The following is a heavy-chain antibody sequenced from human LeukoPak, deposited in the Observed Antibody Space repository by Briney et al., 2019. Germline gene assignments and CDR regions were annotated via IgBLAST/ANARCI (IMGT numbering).Heavy chain of an antibody. CDR3: ARDQASSSSSPY. CDR1: GFTFSSYA. CDR2: LSGSGGST. Sequence: GGSLRLSCAASGFTFSSYAMSWVRQAPGKGLEWVSALSGSGGSTYYADSVKGRFTISRDNSKNTVNLQMNSLRAEDTAVYYCARDQASSSSSPYWGQGTLVTVSS. J-gene: IGHJ4*02. D-gene: IGHD2-2*01. V-gene: IGHV3-23*01.